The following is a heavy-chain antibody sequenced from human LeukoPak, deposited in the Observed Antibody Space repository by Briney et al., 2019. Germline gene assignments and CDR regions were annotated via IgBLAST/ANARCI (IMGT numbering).Heavy chain of an antibody. CDR3: AKDNVLMVYAITYFDY. J-gene: IGHJ4*02. D-gene: IGHD2-8*01. Sequence: GGSLRLSCAASGFTFSSYAMSWVRQAPGKGLEWVSAISGSGGSTYYADSVKGRFIISRDNSKNTLYLQMNSLRAEDTAVYYCAKDNVLMVYAITYFDYWGQGTLVTVSS. V-gene: IGHV3-23*01. CDR2: ISGSGGST. CDR1: GFTFSSYA.